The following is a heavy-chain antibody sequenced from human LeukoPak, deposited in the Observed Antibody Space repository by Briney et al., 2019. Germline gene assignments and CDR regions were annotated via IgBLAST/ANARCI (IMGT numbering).Heavy chain of an antibody. Sequence: SETLSLTCTVSGGSISSYYWSWIRQPPGKGLEWIGYIYYSGSTNYNPSLKSRATISVDTSKDQFSLKLSSVTAADTAVYYCARETNNWFDPWGQGTLVTVSS. CDR3: ARETNNWFDP. J-gene: IGHJ5*02. CDR2: IYYSGST. CDR1: GGSISSYY. V-gene: IGHV4-59*12.